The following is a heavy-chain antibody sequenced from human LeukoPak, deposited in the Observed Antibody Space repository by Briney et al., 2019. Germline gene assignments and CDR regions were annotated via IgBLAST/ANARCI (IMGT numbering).Heavy chain of an antibody. D-gene: IGHD1-26*01. CDR3: AKGGAELGANWFDR. V-gene: IGHV3-9*01. Sequence: GRSMTLSSPASASTLDEYSMQWVRPAAGRGLEWASGISVNIVRIAYTHSVKGRFTISQDNARTSLYLQMSSLRAEDTALFYGAKGGAELGANWFDRGGEG. J-gene: IGHJ5*02. CDR2: ISVNIVRI. CDR1: ASTLDEYS.